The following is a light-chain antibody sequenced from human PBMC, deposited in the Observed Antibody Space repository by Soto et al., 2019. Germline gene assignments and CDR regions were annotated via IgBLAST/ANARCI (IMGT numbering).Light chain of an antibody. V-gene: IGKV3-20*01. Sequence: VLTQSPGTLSLSPGDSATLSCRDSQSVSSRYLAWYQQKTGQAPRILIYGESSRATGIPDRLSGSGSGTDLNLTISRLEPEDFAVYYCQKYGSSLVAFGQGTKVDIK. CDR3: QKYGSSLVA. J-gene: IGKJ1*01. CDR1: QSVSSRY. CDR2: GES.